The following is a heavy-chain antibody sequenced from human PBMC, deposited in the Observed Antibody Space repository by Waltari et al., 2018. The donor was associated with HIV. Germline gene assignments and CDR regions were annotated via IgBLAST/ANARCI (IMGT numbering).Heavy chain of an antibody. J-gene: IGHJ6*02. D-gene: IGHD3-9*01. Sequence: VHLVQSAGAVTKPGASVKISCKASGYSFSTYVISWVRQAPGRGLEWRAWIFDFDGKTKVGGNFEGRVSLTTDRSTSTAFLEVGSVTSDDTAIYYCAGGGGDWLSETYYYSGMDVWGQGTTVIVSS. CDR1: GYSFSTYV. CDR2: IFDFDGKT. CDR3: AGGGGDWLSETYYYSGMDV. V-gene: IGHV1-18*01.